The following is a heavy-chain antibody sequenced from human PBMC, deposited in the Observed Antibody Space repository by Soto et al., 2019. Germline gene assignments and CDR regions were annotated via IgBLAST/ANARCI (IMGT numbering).Heavy chain of an antibody. J-gene: IGHJ5*02. CDR2: ISGYNGNT. D-gene: IGHD2-2*01. CDR1: GYIFISYG. V-gene: IGHV1-18*01. Sequence: ASVKVSCKASGYIFISYGITWVRQAPGQGLEWMGWISGYNGNTKYADKLQGRVTMTTDTSTTTAYMELRSLRSDDTAVYYCARDEVPAANWLDRWGQGTLVTVSS. CDR3: ARDEVPAANWLDR.